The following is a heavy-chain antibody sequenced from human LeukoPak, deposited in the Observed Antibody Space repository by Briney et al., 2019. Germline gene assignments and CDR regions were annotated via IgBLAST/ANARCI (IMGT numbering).Heavy chain of an antibody. Sequence: GGSLRLSCAASGFTFSSYSMNWVRQAPGKGLEWVSSISSSSSYIYYADSVKGRFTISRDNAKNSLYLQVNSLRAEDTAVYYCARDGYSSGWYVYWGRGTLVTVSS. V-gene: IGHV3-21*01. CDR2: ISSSSSYI. CDR1: GFTFSSYS. J-gene: IGHJ4*02. D-gene: IGHD6-19*01. CDR3: ARDGYSSGWYVY.